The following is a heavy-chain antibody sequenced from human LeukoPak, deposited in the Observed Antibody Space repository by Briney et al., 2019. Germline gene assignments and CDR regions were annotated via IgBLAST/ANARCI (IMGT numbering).Heavy chain of an antibody. CDR1: GFTFGDYA. Sequence: GRSLRLSCTASGFTFGDYAMSWVRQAPGKGLEWVGFIRSKAYGGTTEYAASVEGRFTISRDDSKSIAYLQMNSLKTEDTAVYYCTRARDYYGMDVWGQGTTVTVSS. J-gene: IGHJ6*02. CDR3: TRARDYYGMDV. D-gene: IGHD5-24*01. CDR2: IRSKAYGGTT. V-gene: IGHV3-49*04.